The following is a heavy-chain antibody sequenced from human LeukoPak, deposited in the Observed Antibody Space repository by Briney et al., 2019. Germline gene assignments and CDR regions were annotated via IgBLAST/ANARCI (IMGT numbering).Heavy chain of an antibody. CDR2: INHSGST. D-gene: IGHD2-2*01. CDR3: ARVVVVVPAATNSWFDP. Sequence: PSETLSLTCAVYGGSFSGYYWSWIRQPPGKGLEWIGEINHSGSTNYNPSLKSRVTISVDTSKNQFSLKLSSVTAADTAVYYCARVVVVVPAATNSWFDPWGQGTLVTVSS. CDR1: GGSFSGYY. V-gene: IGHV4-34*01. J-gene: IGHJ5*02.